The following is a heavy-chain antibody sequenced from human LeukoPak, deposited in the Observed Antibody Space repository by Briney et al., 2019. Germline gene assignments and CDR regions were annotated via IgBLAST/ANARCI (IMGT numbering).Heavy chain of an antibody. CDR1: GFIFTSDR. Sequence: PGGSLRLSCAASGFIFTSDRMNWVRQAPGKGLEWVANIKHDGSEQIYVGSVKGRFTISRDNAKDSVYLQMNSLRAEDTAVYYCTRGLGEHGGVSDRWGQGTLVIVS. CDR3: TRGLGEHGGVSDR. D-gene: IGHD3-16*01. J-gene: IGHJ5*02. CDR2: IKHDGSEQ. V-gene: IGHV3-7*01.